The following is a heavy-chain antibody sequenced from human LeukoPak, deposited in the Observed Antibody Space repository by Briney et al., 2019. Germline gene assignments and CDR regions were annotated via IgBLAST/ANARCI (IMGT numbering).Heavy chain of an antibody. V-gene: IGHV1-69*04. D-gene: IGHD6-13*01. CDR2: IIPILGIA. CDR3: AREWQQLVAFDY. CDR1: GGTFSGYP. J-gene: IGHJ4*02. Sequence: SVKVYFKASGGTFSGYPIIFVPQAPCQGLDLMGRIIPILGIANYAQKFQGRVTITADKSTSTAYMELSSLRSEDTAVYYCAREWQQLVAFDYWGQGTLVTVSS.